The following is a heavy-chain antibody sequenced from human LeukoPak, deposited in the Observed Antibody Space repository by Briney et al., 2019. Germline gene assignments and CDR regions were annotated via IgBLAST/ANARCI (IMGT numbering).Heavy chain of an antibody. D-gene: IGHD5-12*01. V-gene: IGHV1-69*13. J-gene: IGHJ4*02. CDR1: GGTFSSYA. Sequence: SVKVSCKASGGTFSSYAISWVRQAPGQGLEWMGGIIPIFGTANYAQKFQGRVTITADESSSTAYMELSSLRSEDTAVYYCARLSLYSGYDEDYWGQGTLVTVSS. CDR3: ARLSLYSGYDEDY. CDR2: IIPIFGTA.